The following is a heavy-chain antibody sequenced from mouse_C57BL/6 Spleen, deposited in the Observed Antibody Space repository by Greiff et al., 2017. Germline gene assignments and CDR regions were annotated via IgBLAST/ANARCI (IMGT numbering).Heavy chain of an antibody. J-gene: IGHJ4*01. CDR2: IRNKANGYTT. V-gene: IGHV7-3*01. Sequence: EVKLVESGGGLVQPGGSLSLSCAASGFTFTDYYMSWVRQPPGKALEWLGFIRNKANGYTTEYSASVKGRFTISRDNSQSILYLQINALRAEDSATYYCARSGTGAMDYWGQGTSVTVSS. CDR1: GFTFTDYY. D-gene: IGHD4-1*01. CDR3: ARSGTGAMDY.